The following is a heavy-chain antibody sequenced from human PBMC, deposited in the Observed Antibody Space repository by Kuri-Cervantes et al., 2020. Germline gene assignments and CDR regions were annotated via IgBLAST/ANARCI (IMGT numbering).Heavy chain of an antibody. J-gene: IGHJ4*02. CDR2: ISPYNGIT. CDR1: GYTFTNYG. D-gene: IGHD1-7*01. V-gene: IGHV1-18*01. CDR3: AGVAHNWNYDSQVDY. Sequence: ASVKVSCKASGYTFTNYGVIWVRQAPVQGLEWMGWISPYNGITNYAQKLQGRVTMTTDTSTSTAYLELRSLRSDETAVYYCAGVAHNWNYDSQVDYWGQGTLVTVSS.